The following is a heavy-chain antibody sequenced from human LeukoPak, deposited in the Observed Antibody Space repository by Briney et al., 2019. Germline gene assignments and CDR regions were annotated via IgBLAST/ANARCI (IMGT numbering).Heavy chain of an antibody. CDR1: GYTFTSYG. J-gene: IGHJ6*02. D-gene: IGHD3-10*01. CDR2: ISAYNGNT. V-gene: IGHV1-18*01. CDR3: ARGGIQTYYYGSGSYYKSQTYYYYGMDV. Sequence: ASVKVSCKASGYTFTSYGISWVRQAPGQXXXXMGWISAYNGNTNYAQKLQGRVTMTTDTSTSTAYMELRSLRSDDTAVYYCARGGIQTYYYGSGSYYKSQTYYYYGMDVWGQGTTVTVSS.